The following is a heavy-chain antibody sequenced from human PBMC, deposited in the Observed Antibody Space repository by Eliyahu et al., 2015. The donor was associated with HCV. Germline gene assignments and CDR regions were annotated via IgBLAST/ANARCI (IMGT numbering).Heavy chain of an antibody. J-gene: IGHJ4*02. CDR3: ARHPLNWGSGDS. V-gene: IGHV4-39*01. D-gene: IGHD7-27*01. CDR1: GXSISNNDYY. CDR2: IYYSGSA. Sequence: QLQLQESGPGLVKPSETLSLTCTVSGXSISNNDYYWGWIRXPPGKGLEWIGSIYYSGSAYYNPSLKSRLTISVDTSKNQFSLIVMSMTAADTTMYYCARHPLNWGSGDSWGQGTLVSVSS.